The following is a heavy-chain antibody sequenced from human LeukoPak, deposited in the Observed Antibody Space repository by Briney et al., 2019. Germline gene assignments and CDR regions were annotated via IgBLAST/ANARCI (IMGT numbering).Heavy chain of an antibody. Sequence: GASVKVSCKASGGTFSSYAISWVRQAPGQGLEWMGGIIPIFGTANYAQTFQGRVTITADESTSTAYMELSSLRTEDTAVYYCARARTYYYGDFDYWGQGTLVTVSS. CDR3: ARARTYYYGDFDY. CDR1: GGTFSSYA. D-gene: IGHD3-10*01. V-gene: IGHV1-69*13. CDR2: IIPIFGTA. J-gene: IGHJ4*02.